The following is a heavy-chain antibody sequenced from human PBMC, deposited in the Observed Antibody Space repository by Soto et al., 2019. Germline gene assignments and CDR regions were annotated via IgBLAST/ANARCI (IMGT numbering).Heavy chain of an antibody. D-gene: IGHD5-12*01. J-gene: IGHJ3*02. Sequence: ASVKVSCKASGGTFSSYAISWVRQAPGQGLEWMGGIIPIFGTANYAQKYQGRVTITADESTSTAYMELSSLRSEDTAVYYCARCVEVATLRAFDIWGQGTMVTVSS. CDR1: GGTFSSYA. V-gene: IGHV1-69*13. CDR3: ARCVEVATLRAFDI. CDR2: IIPIFGTA.